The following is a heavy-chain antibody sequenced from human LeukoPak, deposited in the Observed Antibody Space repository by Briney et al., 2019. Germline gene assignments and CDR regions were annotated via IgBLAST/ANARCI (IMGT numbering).Heavy chain of an antibody. CDR2: IYYSGST. CDR3: ARSKDILTGYCFDY. CDR1: GDSISSTNYY. J-gene: IGHJ4*02. D-gene: IGHD3-9*01. Sequence: PSETLSLTCTVSGDSISSTNYYWGWIRQPPGKGLEWIGSIYYSGSTYYNPSLESRVTISVDTSKNQFSLKLSSVTAADTAVYCCARSKDILTGYCFDYWGQGTLVTVSS. V-gene: IGHV4-39*07.